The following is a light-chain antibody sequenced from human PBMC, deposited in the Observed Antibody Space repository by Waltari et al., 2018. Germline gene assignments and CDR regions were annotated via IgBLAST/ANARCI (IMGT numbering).Light chain of an antibody. CDR1: QNISPW. V-gene: IGKV1-5*03. CDR3: QQYTCWTWT. Sequence: DIQMTQSPSTLSASIGDRVPITCRASQNISPWLAWYQQRPGKAPALLIYKTSTLHTGVPSRFSGGGSGTEFTLTINSLQADDFATYYCQQYTCWTWTFGQGTKVELK. CDR2: KTS. J-gene: IGKJ1*01.